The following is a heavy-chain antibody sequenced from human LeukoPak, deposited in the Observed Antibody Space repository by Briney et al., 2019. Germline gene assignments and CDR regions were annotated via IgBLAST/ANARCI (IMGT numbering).Heavy chain of an antibody. Sequence: SETLSLTCTVSSGSISSGTYYWSWIRQPAGKGLEWIGRIYSSGSTNYNPSLKSRVTMSVDTSKNQFSLKLSSVTAADTAVYYCARGRKAYYYDSSGYLDWFDPWGQGTLVTVSS. CDR1: SGSISSGTYY. J-gene: IGHJ5*02. CDR2: IYSSGST. CDR3: ARGRKAYYYDSSGYLDWFDP. D-gene: IGHD3-22*01. V-gene: IGHV4-61*02.